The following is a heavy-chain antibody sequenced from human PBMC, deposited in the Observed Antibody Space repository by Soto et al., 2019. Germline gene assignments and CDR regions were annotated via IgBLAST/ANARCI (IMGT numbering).Heavy chain of an antibody. V-gene: IGHV3-21*01. J-gene: IGHJ6*02. CDR3: ARDREAAAGIFYYYYGMDV. Sequence: VQLVESGGGLVKPGGSLRLSCAASGFTFSSYSMNWVRQAPGKGLEWVSSISSSSSYIYYADSVKGRFTISRDNAKNSLYLQMNSLRAEDTAVYYCARDREAAAGIFYYYYGMDVWGQGTTVTVSS. CDR2: ISSSSSYI. D-gene: IGHD6-13*01. CDR1: GFTFSSYS.